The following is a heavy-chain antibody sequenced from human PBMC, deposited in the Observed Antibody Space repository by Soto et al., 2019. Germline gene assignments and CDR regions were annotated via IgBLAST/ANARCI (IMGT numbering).Heavy chain of an antibody. J-gene: IGHJ4*02. D-gene: IGHD6-6*01. CDR3: AKRSSSSTFDS. Sequence: EVQLLESGGGLVQPGESLRLSCAASGFTFSSYAMSWVRQAPGKGLEWVSVISGSDDSTYYADSVKGRFTISRDNPKNTLYLQMNSLRAEDTAVYYCAKRSSSSTFDSWGQGPLVTVSS. CDR2: ISGSDDST. V-gene: IGHV3-23*01. CDR1: GFTFSSYA.